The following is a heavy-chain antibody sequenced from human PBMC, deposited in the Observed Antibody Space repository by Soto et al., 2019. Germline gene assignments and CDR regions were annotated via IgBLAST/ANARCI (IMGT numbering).Heavy chain of an antibody. CDR3: APYYYDSSAPHDY. V-gene: IGHV3-7*01. Sequence: PGGSLRLSCAASGFTFSSVWMSWVRQARGEGLGWVANIKQDRSETYYVHSMKGRFTISRDNAKNSLYLQMNSLRAEDTAVYYCAPYYYDSSAPHDYWGQGTLVTVSS. CDR1: GFTFSSVW. J-gene: IGHJ4*02. D-gene: IGHD3-22*01. CDR2: IKQDRSET.